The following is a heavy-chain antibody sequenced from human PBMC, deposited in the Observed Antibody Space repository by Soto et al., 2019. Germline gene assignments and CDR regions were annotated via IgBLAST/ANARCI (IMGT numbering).Heavy chain of an antibody. D-gene: IGHD1-26*01. J-gene: IGHJ4*02. V-gene: IGHV3-64*01. CDR1: GFTFSSYA. CDR2: ISRNGGST. Sequence: EVQLVESGGGLVQPGGSLRLSCAASGFTFSSYAMHWVRQAPGKGLEYLSTISRNGGSTYYANYVKGRFTISRDNSKNTLYLQMGSLRAEGIAVYYCARDGGSYYFDYWGQGTLVTVSS. CDR3: ARDGGSYYFDY.